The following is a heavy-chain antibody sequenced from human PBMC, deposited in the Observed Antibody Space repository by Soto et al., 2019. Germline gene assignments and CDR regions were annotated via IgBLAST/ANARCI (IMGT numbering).Heavy chain of an antibody. D-gene: IGHD3-10*01. V-gene: IGHV3-23*01. J-gene: IGHJ6*02. CDR2: LDGAGGST. CDR3: AAPRDEYGSGVSWFTYGMDI. CDR1: GFTFSDFA. Sequence: SGFTFSDFAMTWVRHVPGRGLEWVASLDGAGGSTYYAESVRGRFSISRDNSQNTLFLQMKRLTVDDTAIYYCAAPRDEYGSGVSWFTYGMDIWGQGTTVTVSS.